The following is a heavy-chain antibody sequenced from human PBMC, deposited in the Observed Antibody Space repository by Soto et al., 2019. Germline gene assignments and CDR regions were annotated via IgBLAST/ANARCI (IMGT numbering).Heavy chain of an antibody. CDR1: GYTCTGYD. J-gene: IGHJ4*02. CDR2: INPNSGGT. Sequence: QVQLVQSGAEVKKPGASVKVSCKASGYTCTGYDMHWVRQAPGQGLEWIGWINPNSGGTNYAQKFQGWVTMTRDTSISRAYMELSRLRSDDTAVYYCARTHCSSVSCYVGSWDYWGQGTLVTVSS. D-gene: IGHD2-2*01. V-gene: IGHV1-2*04. CDR3: ARTHCSSVSCYVGSWDY.